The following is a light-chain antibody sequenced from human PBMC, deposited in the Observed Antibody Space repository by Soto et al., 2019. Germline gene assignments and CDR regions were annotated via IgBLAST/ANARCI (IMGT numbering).Light chain of an antibody. CDR3: QQRSNWPPGYT. CDR2: DAS. V-gene: IGKV3-11*01. CDR1: QSVSSY. J-gene: IGKJ2*01. Sequence: EIVLTQSPATLSLSPGERATLSCRASQSVSSYLAWYQQKPGQAPRLLIYDASNRATGIPARFSGSGSGTDFTLTISSLAPADFAVYYCQQRSNWPPGYTFGQGTKLEIK.